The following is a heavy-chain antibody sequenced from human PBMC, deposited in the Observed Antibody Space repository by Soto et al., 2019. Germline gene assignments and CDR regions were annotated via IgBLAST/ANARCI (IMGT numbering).Heavy chain of an antibody. CDR2: TYQSGSA. CDR3: ARDYYGMDV. J-gene: IGHJ6*02. V-gene: IGHV4-30-2*06. CDR1: GGSISSGGYS. Sequence: SETLSLTCTVSGGSISSGGYSWTWIRQSPGKGLEWIGYTYQSGSAYYNPSLKSRVTISVDRSKNQFSLNLTSVTAADTAVYYCARDYYGMDVWGQGTRVTVSS.